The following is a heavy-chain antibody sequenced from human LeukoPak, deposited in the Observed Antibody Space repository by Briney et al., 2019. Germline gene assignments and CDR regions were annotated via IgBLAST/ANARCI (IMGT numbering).Heavy chain of an antibody. V-gene: IGHV1-18*01. CDR1: GYTFTSYG. CDR3: ARVKGYYYDSSGYYHRNDAFDI. Sequence: ASVKVSCKASGYTFTSYGISWVRQAPGQGLEWMGWNSAYNGNTNYAQKLQGRVTMTTDTSTSTAYMELRSLRSDDTAVYYCARVKGYYYDSSGYYHRNDAFDIWGQGTMVTVSS. CDR2: NSAYNGNT. J-gene: IGHJ3*02. D-gene: IGHD3-22*01.